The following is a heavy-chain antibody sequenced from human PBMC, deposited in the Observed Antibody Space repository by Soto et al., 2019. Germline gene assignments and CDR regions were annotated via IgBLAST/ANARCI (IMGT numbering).Heavy chain of an antibody. J-gene: IGHJ3*02. D-gene: IGHD3-22*01. V-gene: IGHV3-23*01. Sequence: GGSRLSCAASGFTFSNYAMSWVRPAPGKGLEWVSGISGSGYSRSSADSVNGRFTISRDNSKNTLYLQMNSLRAEDTAVYYCARDYYDSSGYYYTTGDIWGQGTMVTVSS. CDR3: ARDYYDSSGYYYTTGDI. CDR2: ISGSGYSR. CDR1: GFTFSNYA.